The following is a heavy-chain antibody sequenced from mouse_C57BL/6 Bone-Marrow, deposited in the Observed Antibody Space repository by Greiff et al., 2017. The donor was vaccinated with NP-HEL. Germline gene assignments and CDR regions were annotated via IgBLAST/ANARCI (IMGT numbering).Heavy chain of an antibody. Sequence: EVKLVESGGGLVKPGGSLKLSCAASGFTFSSYAMSWVRQTPEKRLEWVATISDGGSYTYYPDNVKGRFTISRDNAKNNLYLQMSHLKSEDTAMYYCARGGVTTRWYFDVWGTGTTVTVSS. J-gene: IGHJ1*03. D-gene: IGHD2-1*01. V-gene: IGHV5-4*03. CDR1: GFTFSSYA. CDR3: ARGGVTTRWYFDV. CDR2: ISDGGSYT.